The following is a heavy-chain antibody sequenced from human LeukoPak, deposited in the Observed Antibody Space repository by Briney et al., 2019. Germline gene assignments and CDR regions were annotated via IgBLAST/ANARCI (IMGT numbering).Heavy chain of an antibody. CDR1: GFTFGDYA. Sequence: KSGGSLRLSCTASGFTFGDYAMSWFRQAPGKGLEWVSYISGGSSFIYYVDSVKGRFTISRDNAKNSLYLQMNSLRAEDTAVYYCARDLGYSSGPNYWGQGTRVTVSS. J-gene: IGHJ4*02. V-gene: IGHV3-21*01. CDR3: ARDLGYSSGPNY. D-gene: IGHD6-19*01. CDR2: ISGGSSFI.